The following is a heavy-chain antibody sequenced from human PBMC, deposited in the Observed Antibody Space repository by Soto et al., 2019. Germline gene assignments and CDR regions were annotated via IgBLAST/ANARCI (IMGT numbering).Heavy chain of an antibody. J-gene: IGHJ5*02. CDR1: GGSISSSSYY. V-gene: IGHV4-39*01. CDR2: IHYSGST. Sequence: TSETLSLTCTVSGGSISSSSYYWGWIRQPPGKGLEWIGSIHYSGSTYYNPSLKSRVTISADTSKNQFSLKLSSVTAADTAVYYCARTRAGAARGFDPWGQGTLVTVYS. D-gene: IGHD6-6*01. CDR3: ARTRAGAARGFDP.